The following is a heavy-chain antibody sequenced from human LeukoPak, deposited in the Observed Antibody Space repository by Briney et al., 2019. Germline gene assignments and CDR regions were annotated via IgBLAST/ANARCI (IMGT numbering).Heavy chain of an antibody. CDR1: GFTFSSYG. CDR2: ISYDGSNK. V-gene: IGHV3-30*18. Sequence: GGSLRLSCAASGFTFSSYGMHWVRQAPGKGLEWVAVISYDGSNKYYADSVKGRSTISRDNSKNTLYLQMNSLRAEDTAVYYCAKVEGGYFDYWGQGTLVTVSS. J-gene: IGHJ4*02. D-gene: IGHD1-1*01. CDR3: AKVEGGYFDY.